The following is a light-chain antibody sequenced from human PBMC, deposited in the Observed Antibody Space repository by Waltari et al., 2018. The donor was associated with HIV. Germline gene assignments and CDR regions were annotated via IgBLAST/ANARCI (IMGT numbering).Light chain of an antibody. CDR3: ATLDDSLNGPV. Sequence: QSVLTQPPSVSGTPGQRVTISCSGSSSNIGDNAVSWYQQFPGTAPKLLIYSNKRRPSVVPYRFSGSKSGTSASLAISGLQSEDEADYYCATLDDSLNGPVFGGGTKVTVL. CDR2: SNK. CDR1: SSNIGDNA. V-gene: IGLV1-44*01. J-gene: IGLJ2*01.